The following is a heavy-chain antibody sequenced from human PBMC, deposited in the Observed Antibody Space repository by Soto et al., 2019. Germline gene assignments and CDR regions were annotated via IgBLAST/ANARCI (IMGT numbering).Heavy chain of an antibody. CDR3: AKDSVPYVVFCPLDY. CDR2: ISWDGGST. J-gene: IGHJ4*02. D-gene: IGHD2-15*01. Sequence: EVQLVESGGVVVQPGGSLRLSCAASGFTFDDYTMHWVRQAPGKGLEWVSLISWDGGSTYYADSVKGRFTISRDNSKNSLYLQMNSLRTEDTALYYCAKDSVPYVVFCPLDYWGQGTLVTVSS. V-gene: IGHV3-43*01. CDR1: GFTFDDYT.